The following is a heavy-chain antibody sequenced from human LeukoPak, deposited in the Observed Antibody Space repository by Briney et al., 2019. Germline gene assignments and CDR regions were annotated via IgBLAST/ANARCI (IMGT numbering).Heavy chain of an antibody. J-gene: IGHJ5*02. CDR2: MHPGESEI. D-gene: IGHD5/OR15-5a*01. Sequence: GESLKISCKASGYSFTNYWIAWVRQKPGKGLEWMGIMHPGESEINYSPSFEGQVTISADTSISTAYLEWYSLRASDSAIYYCAKTIASLGSGARYFDPWGQGTMITVSS. V-gene: IGHV5-51*01. CDR1: GYSFTNYW. CDR3: AKTIASLGSGARYFDP.